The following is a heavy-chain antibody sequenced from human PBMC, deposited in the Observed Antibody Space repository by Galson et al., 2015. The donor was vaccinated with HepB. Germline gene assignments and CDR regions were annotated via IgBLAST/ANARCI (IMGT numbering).Heavy chain of an antibody. CDR1: GYTFTSYA. D-gene: IGHD3-10*01. CDR2: ISYDGSNK. Sequence: SCKASGYTFTSYAMNWVRQAPGKGLEWVAVISYDGSNKYYADSVKGRFIISRDNSKNTLYLQMNSLRAEDTAVYYCARVLWFGEWDAFDIWGQGTMVTVSS. CDR3: ARVLWFGEWDAFDI. V-gene: IGHV3-30*04. J-gene: IGHJ3*02.